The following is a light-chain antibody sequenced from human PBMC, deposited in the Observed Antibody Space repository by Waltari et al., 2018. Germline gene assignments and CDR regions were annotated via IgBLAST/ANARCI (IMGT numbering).Light chain of an antibody. Sequence: QSALTQPASVSGSPGQSITISCTGTSSDVGGYNYVSWYQQHPGKAPKLMIYEVSSRPSGVSNRFSGSKSANTASLTISGLQADDEAEYYCSSYTSSITLLFATGTKVTFL. CDR1: SSDVGGYNY. CDR3: SSYTSSITLL. J-gene: IGLJ1*01. CDR2: EVS. V-gene: IGLV2-14*01.